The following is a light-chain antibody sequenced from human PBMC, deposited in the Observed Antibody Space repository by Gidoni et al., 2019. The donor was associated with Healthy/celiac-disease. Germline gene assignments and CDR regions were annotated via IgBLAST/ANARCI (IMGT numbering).Light chain of an antibody. CDR1: NIGSKS. CDR2: DDS. Sequence: SYVLTLPPSVSVAPGQTARITCGGNNIGSKSVHWYQQKPGQAPVLVVYDDSDRPSGTPERFSGSNSGNTATLTISRVEAGDEADYDCQVWDSSSDHWVFGGGTKLTVL. V-gene: IGLV3-21*02. J-gene: IGLJ3*02. CDR3: QVWDSSSDHWV.